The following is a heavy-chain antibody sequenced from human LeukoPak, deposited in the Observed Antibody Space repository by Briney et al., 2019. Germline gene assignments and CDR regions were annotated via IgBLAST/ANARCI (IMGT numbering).Heavy chain of an antibody. Sequence: ASVKVSCKTSGYTFTNYYMHWVRQAPGQGLEWMGIINPSGGSTSYAQKFQGRVTMTRDTSTSTVYMELSSLRSEDTAVYYCARDVASSGYYRDWGQGTLVTVSS. CDR2: INPSGGST. V-gene: IGHV1-46*01. D-gene: IGHD3-22*01. J-gene: IGHJ4*02. CDR1: GYTFTNYY. CDR3: ARDVASSGYYRD.